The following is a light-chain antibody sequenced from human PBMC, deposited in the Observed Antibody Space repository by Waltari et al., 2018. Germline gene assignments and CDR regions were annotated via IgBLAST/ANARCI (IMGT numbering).Light chain of an antibody. Sequence: QSGLTQPPSVSEAPRQRVTSSCSGSSSNIGKKAVNWYQQLPGKAPKLLIYYDDLLPSGVSDRFSGSKSGTSASLAIIGLQSEEEAVYYCAAWDDSLSGPVFGGGTKLTVL. CDR2: YDD. V-gene: IGLV1-36*01. CDR3: AAWDDSLSGPV. J-gene: IGLJ2*01. CDR1: SSNIGKKA.